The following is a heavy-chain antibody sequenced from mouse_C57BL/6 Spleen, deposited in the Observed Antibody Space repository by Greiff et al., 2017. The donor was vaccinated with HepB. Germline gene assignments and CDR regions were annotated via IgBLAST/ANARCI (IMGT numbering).Heavy chain of an antibody. CDR2: IHPNSGST. V-gene: IGHV1-64*01. CDR3: ARGGYGSSYGFAY. CDR1: GYTFTSYW. Sequence: QVHVKQSGAELVKPGASVKLSCKASGYTFTSYWMHWVKQRPGQGLEWIGMIHPNSGSTNYNEKFKSKATLTVDKSSSTAYMQLSSLTSEDSAVYYCARGGYGSSYGFAYWGQGTLVTVSA. J-gene: IGHJ3*01. D-gene: IGHD1-1*01.